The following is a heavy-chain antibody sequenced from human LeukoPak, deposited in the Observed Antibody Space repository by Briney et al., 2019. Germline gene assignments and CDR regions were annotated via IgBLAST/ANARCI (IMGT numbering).Heavy chain of an antibody. D-gene: IGHD6-19*01. CDR3: ARVAAVAGSVDY. CDR2: ISSSSSCI. CDR1: GFTFSSYS. J-gene: IGHJ4*02. V-gene: IGHV3-21*01. Sequence: PGGSLRLSCAASGFTFSSYSMNWVRQAPGKGLEWVSSISSSSSCIYYADSVKGRFTISRDNAKNSLYLQMNSLRAEDTAVYYCARVAAVAGSVDYWGQGTLVTVSS.